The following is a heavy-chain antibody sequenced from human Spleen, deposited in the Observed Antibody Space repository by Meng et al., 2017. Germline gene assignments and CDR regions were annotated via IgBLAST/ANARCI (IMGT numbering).Heavy chain of an antibody. D-gene: IGHD2-2*01. V-gene: IGHV4-34*01. CDR3: ARGIVVVPAAIGFDY. CDR1: GGSFSGYY. CDR2: INHSGNT. J-gene: IGHJ4*02. Sequence: SETLSLTGAVHGGSFSGYYWSWIRQPPGKGRGWIGEINHSGNTNYNPSLKSRVTISVDTSKNQFSLKLSSVTAADTAVYYCARGIVVVPAAIGFDYWGQGTLVTVSS.